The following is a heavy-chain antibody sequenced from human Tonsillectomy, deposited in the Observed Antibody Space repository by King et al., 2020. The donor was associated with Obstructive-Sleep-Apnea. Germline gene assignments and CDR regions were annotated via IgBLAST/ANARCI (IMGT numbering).Heavy chain of an antibody. CDR1: GFTFSSYD. V-gene: IGHV3-30*18. CDR2: ISYDGSNK. D-gene: IGHD6-19*01. J-gene: IGHJ6*02. Sequence: VQLVESGGGVVQPGRSLRLSCAASGFTFSSYDMHWVRQAPGKGLEWVAVISYDGSNKYYADSVKGRSTISRDNSKNTLDLQMNSLRAEDTAVYYCAKEPLYSSGWTSYYYYYGMDVWGQGTPVTVSS. CDR3: AKEPLYSSGWTSYYYYYGMDV.